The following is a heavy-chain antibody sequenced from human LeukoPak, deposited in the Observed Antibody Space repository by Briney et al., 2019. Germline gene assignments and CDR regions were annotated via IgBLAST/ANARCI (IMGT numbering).Heavy chain of an antibody. J-gene: IGHJ5*02. CDR3: ARAGPPYYDILTGYYKTRWFDP. CDR2: INHSGST. V-gene: IGHV4-34*01. Sequence: SETLSLTCAVHGGSFSGYYWSWISQPPGKRLEWIGEINHSGSTNYNPSLKSRVTISVDTSKNQFSLKLSSVTAADTAVYYCARAGPPYYDILTGYYKTRWFDPWGQGTLVTVSS. D-gene: IGHD3-9*01. CDR1: GGSFSGYY.